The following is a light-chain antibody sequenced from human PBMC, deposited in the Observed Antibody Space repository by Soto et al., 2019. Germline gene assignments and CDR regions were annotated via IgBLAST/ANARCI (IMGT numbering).Light chain of an antibody. CDR2: DAS. J-gene: IGKJ1*01. V-gene: IGKV1-5*01. Sequence: GDRVTITCRASQSISSWLAWYQQKPGKAPKLLIYDASSLESGVSSRFGGSGSGTGFTLTISSLQPDDFATYYCQQYKSYPWTFGQGTKVDIK. CDR3: QQYKSYPWT. CDR1: QSISSW.